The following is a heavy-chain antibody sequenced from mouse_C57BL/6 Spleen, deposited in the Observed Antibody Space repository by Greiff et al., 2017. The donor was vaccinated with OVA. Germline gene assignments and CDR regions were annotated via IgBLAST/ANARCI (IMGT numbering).Heavy chain of an antibody. Sequence: EVHLVESGGGLVKPGGSLKLSCAASGFTFSDYGMHWVRQAPEKGLEWVAYISSGSSTIYYADTVKGRFTISRDNAKNTLFLQMTSLRSEDTAMYYCATQFITTPYFDVWGTGTTVTVSS. J-gene: IGHJ1*03. CDR3: ATQFITTPYFDV. CDR2: ISSGSSTI. CDR1: GFTFSDYG. V-gene: IGHV5-17*01. D-gene: IGHD1-1*01.